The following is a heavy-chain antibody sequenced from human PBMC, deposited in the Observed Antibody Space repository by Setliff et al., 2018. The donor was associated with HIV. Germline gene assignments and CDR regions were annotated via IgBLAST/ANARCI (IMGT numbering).Heavy chain of an antibody. V-gene: IGHV4-39*01. CDR2: IYYSGST. D-gene: IGHD3-22*01. Sequence: SETLSLTCTVSGGSISSGGYYWSWIRQHPGKGLEWIGYIYYSGSTYYNPSLKSRVTISVDTSKNQFSLKLSSVTAADTAVYYCARHPQYYYDSSGYYAASFDYWGQGTLVTVSS. CDR3: ARHPQYYYDSSGYYAASFDY. CDR1: GGSISSGGYY. J-gene: IGHJ4*02.